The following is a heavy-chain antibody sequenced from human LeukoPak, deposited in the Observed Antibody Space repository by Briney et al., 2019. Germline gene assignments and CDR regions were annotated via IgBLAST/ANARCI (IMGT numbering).Heavy chain of an antibody. D-gene: IGHD6-13*01. CDR3: ARDGWSIAAALD. J-gene: IGHJ4*02. V-gene: IGHV4-59*12. CDR1: GGSISNYY. CDR2: IYYSGST. Sequence: SETLSLTCTVSGGSISNYYWSWIRQPPGKGLEWIGYIYYSGSTHYNPSLKSRVTISVDTSKNQFSLKLSSVSAADTAVYYCARDGWSIAAALDWGQGTLVTVSS.